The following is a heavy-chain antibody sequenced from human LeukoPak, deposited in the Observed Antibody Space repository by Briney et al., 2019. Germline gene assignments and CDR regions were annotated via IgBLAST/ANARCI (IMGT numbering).Heavy chain of an antibody. Sequence: GGSLRLSCAASGFTFSSYGMHWVRQAPGKGLEWVAVISYDGSNKYYADSVKGRFTISRDNSKNTLYLQMNSLRAEDTAVYHCAMSITGTVGGDYWGQGTLVTVSS. D-gene: IGHD1-20*01. V-gene: IGHV3-30*03. CDR1: GFTFSSYG. CDR3: AMSITGTVGGDY. CDR2: ISYDGSNK. J-gene: IGHJ4*02.